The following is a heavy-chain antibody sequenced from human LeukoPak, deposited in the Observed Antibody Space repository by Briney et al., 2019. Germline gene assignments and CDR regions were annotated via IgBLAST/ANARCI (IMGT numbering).Heavy chain of an antibody. D-gene: IGHD4-17*01. J-gene: IGHJ4*02. V-gene: IGHV3-7*01. CDR2: IKQDGSET. CDR3: ARDGDYIMPPFDY. Sequence: AGSLRLSCAASGFTFTRYWMSLVRQAPGRGLEWVANIKQDGSETHYVDSVKGRFTISRDNARNLVYLQMNSLRDDDTAVYYCARDGDYIMPPFDYWGQGILVTVSS. CDR1: GFTFTRYW.